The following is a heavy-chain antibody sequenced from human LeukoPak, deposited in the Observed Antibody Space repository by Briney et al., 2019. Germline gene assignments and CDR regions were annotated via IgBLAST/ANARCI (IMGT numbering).Heavy chain of an antibody. CDR3: AKGNLGVRGGFDY. CDR2: ISGSGAGT. V-gene: IGHV3-23*01. Sequence: GGSLRLSCAASGFTFGSYALSWVRQAPGKGLEWVSSISGSGAGTYYADSVKGRFTISRDKSNNTLYLQMNSLRAEDTAVYYCAKGNLGVRGGFDYWGQGTLVTVSS. D-gene: IGHD1-14*01. CDR1: GFTFGSYA. J-gene: IGHJ4*02.